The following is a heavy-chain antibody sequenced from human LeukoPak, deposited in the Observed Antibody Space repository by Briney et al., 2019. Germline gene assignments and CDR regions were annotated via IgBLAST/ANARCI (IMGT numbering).Heavy chain of an antibody. D-gene: IGHD3-10*01. V-gene: IGHV1-18*01. J-gene: IGHJ6*03. CDR3: ARVLLGSTYYYYYMDV. CDR2: ISAYSGNT. CDR1: GYTFTNYG. Sequence: ASVKVSCKASGYTFTNYGIFWVRQAPGQGLEWMGWISAYSGNTNYAQKLQGRVTMTTETSTSTAYMELSSLRSEDTAVYYCARVLLGSTYYYYYMDVWGKGTTVTVSS.